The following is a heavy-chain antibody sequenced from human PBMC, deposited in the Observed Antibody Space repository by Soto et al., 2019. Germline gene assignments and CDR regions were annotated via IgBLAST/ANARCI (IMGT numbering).Heavy chain of an antibody. Sequence: DVQLVESGGGLVQPGRSLRLSCAASGFTFDDYAMHWVRQAPGKGLEWVSGISWNSGSIGYADSVKGRFTISRDNAKNSLYLQMNSLRAEDTALYYCAKDIHRHYYGSGESAFDIWGQGTMVTVSS. CDR2: ISWNSGSI. J-gene: IGHJ3*02. V-gene: IGHV3-9*01. CDR3: AKDIHRHYYGSGESAFDI. D-gene: IGHD3-10*01. CDR1: GFTFDDYA.